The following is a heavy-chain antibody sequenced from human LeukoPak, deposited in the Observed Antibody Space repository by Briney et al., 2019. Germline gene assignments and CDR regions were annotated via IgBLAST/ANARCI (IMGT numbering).Heavy chain of an antibody. J-gene: IGHJ4*02. CDR1: GFTFSSYA. Sequence: GGSLRLSCAASGFTFSSYAMHWVRQAPGKGLEWVAVISYDGSNKYYADSVKGRFTISRDNSKNTLYLQMNSLRADDTAVYYCARDREATVDYWGQGTLVTVSS. V-gene: IGHV3-30-3*01. CDR3: ARDREATVDY. CDR2: ISYDGSNK.